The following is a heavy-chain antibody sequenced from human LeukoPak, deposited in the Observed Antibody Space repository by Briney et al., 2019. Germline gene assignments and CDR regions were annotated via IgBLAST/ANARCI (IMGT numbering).Heavy chain of an antibody. V-gene: IGHV4-39*07. CDR3: ARDRYDFWSGYYMFMDV. Sequence: SETLSLTCTVSGGSISSSSYYWGWIRRPPGKGLEWIGYIYHSGSTYYNPSLKSRVTISVDRSKNQFSLKLSSVTAADTAVYYCARDRYDFWSGYYMFMDVWGKGTTVTVSS. CDR2: IYHSGST. J-gene: IGHJ6*04. D-gene: IGHD3-3*01. CDR1: GGSISSSSYY.